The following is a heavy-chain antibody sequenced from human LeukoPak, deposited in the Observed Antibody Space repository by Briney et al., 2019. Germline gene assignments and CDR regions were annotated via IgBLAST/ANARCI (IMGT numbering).Heavy chain of an antibody. CDR1: GDSVSSRTHY. J-gene: IGHJ4*02. Sequence: SETLSLTCNVSGDSVSSRTHYWGWIRQPPGKGLEWIARLYSSGSPNYNPSLKSRVTMSVDTSKNQFSLKLSSVTAADTAVYYCARGLFLGMTAQGIDYWGQGALVTVSS. D-gene: IGHD3-3*01. CDR3: ARGLFLGMTAQGIDY. CDR2: LYSSGSP. V-gene: IGHV4-39*07.